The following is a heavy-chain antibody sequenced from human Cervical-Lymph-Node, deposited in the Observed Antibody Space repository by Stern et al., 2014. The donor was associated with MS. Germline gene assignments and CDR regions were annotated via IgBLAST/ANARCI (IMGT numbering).Heavy chain of an antibody. CDR3: AKRSSGWWFDY. CDR1: GFTFDDYA. D-gene: IGHD6-19*01. CDR2: ISWNSGSM. V-gene: IGHV3-9*01. Sequence: EVKLVESGGGLVQPGRSLRLSCAASGFTFDDYAMHWVRQAPGKGLEWVSGISWNSGSMAYADSVKGRFTISRDNAKNSLYLQMNSLRAEDTALYYCAKRSSGWWFDYWGQGTLVTVSS. J-gene: IGHJ4*02.